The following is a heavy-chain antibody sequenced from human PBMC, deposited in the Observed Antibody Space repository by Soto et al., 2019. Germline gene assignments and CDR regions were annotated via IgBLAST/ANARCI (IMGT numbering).Heavy chain of an antibody. J-gene: IGHJ5*02. Sequence: QVQLQESGPGLVKPSETLSLTCTVSGGSISSYYWSWIRQPPGKGLEWIGYIYYSGSTNYNPSLKSRVTISVDTSKNQFSLKLSSVTAADTAVYYCARDKQQLVRGWFDPWGQGTLVTVSS. CDR3: ARDKQQLVRGWFDP. CDR2: IYYSGST. CDR1: GGSISSYY. D-gene: IGHD6-13*01. V-gene: IGHV4-59*01.